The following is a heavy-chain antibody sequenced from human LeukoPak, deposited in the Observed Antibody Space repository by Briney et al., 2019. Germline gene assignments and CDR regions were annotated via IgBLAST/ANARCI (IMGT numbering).Heavy chain of an antibody. CDR2: ISYDGSNK. Sequence: GGSLRLSCAASGFTFSSYGMHWVRQAPGKGLEWVAVISYDGSNKYYADSVKGRFTISRDKSKNTLYLQMNSLRAEDTAVYYCAKVEHRYYYYYGMDVWGQGTTVTVSS. D-gene: IGHD5-24*01. V-gene: IGHV3-30*18. CDR3: AKVEHRYYYYYGMDV. CDR1: GFTFSSYG. J-gene: IGHJ6*02.